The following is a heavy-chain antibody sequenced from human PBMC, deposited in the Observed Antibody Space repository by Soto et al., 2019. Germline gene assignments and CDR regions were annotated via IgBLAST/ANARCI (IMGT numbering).Heavy chain of an antibody. CDR1: GFTFSSYA. CDR3: AKDFSRAALLWFGELNY. V-gene: IGHV3-23*01. J-gene: IGHJ4*02. D-gene: IGHD3-10*01. CDR2: ISGSGGST. Sequence: EVQLLESGGGLVQPGGSLRLSCAASGFTFSSYAMSWVRQAPGKGLEWVSAISGSGGSTYYADSVKGRFTISRDNSKNTLYLQMNSLRAEDTAVYYCAKDFSRAALLWFGELNYWGQGTLVTVSS.